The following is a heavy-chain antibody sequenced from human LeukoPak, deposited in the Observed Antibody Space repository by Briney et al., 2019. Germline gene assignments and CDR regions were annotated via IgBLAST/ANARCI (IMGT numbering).Heavy chain of an antibody. CDR2: ISWNSGSI. CDR1: GFTFDDYA. CDR3: AQERRTYYYDSSGLVAFDI. J-gene: IGHJ3*02. D-gene: IGHD3-22*01. V-gene: IGHV3-9*03. Sequence: GGSLRLSCAASGFTFDDYAMHWVRQAPGKGLEWVSGISWNSGSIGYADSVKGRFTISRDNAKNSLYLQMNSLRAEDMALYYCAQERRTYYYDSSGLVAFDIWGQGTMVTVSS.